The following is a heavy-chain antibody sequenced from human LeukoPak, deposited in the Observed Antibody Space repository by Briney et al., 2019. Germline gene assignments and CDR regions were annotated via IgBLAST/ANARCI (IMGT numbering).Heavy chain of an antibody. J-gene: IGHJ3*02. CDR2: IYYSGST. V-gene: IGHV4-59*01. D-gene: IGHD2-2*01. CDR3: ARDSHMYLRAFDI. CDR1: GGSISSYY. Sequence: SETLSLTCTVSGGSISSYYWSWIWQPPGKGLEWIGYIYYSGSTNYNPSLKSRVTISVDTSKNQFSLKLSSVTAADTAVYYCARDSHMYLRAFDIWGQGTMVTVSS.